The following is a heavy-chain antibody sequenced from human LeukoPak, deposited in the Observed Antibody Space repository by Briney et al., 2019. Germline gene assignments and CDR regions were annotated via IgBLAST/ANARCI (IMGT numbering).Heavy chain of an antibody. CDR1: GDSVSSNSAA. Sequence: SQTLSLTYAISGDSVSSNSAAWNWIRQSPARGLEWLGRTYYRSKWYNDYAVSVKSRITINPDTSKNQFSLQLNSVTPEDTAVYYCARSWDSSSSNGFDPWGQGTLVTVSS. V-gene: IGHV6-1*01. CDR3: ARSWDSSSSNGFDP. CDR2: TYYRSKWYN. J-gene: IGHJ5*02. D-gene: IGHD6-6*01.